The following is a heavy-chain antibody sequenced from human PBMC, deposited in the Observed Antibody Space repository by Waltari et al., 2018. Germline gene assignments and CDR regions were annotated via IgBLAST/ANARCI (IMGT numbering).Heavy chain of an antibody. V-gene: IGHV1-69*13. CDR2: IIPLFGTA. CDR3: ARDLYYYDSSADDAFDI. J-gene: IGHJ3*02. D-gene: IGHD3-22*01. CDR1: GGTFSSYA. Sequence: QVQLVQSGAEVKKPGSSVKVSCKASGGTFSSYAISWVRQAPGQGLEWMGGIIPLFGTANYAQKCQGRVTITADESTSTAYMELSSLRSEDTAVYYCARDLYYYDSSADDAFDIWGQGTMVTVSS.